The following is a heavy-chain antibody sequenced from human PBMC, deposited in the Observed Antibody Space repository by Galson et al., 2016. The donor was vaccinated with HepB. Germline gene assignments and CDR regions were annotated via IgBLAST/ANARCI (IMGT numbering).Heavy chain of an antibody. Sequence: SLRLSCAASGFSFDSYGMHWVRQAPGKGLEWVGRIRGKSDGGTTDYAAAVKGRFTISRDDSKNTLYLQMSSLTAEDTAVYYCTARAAKGGQGTLVTVSS. CDR1: GFSFDSYG. D-gene: IGHD2-15*01. CDR2: IRGKSDGGTT. J-gene: IGHJ4*02. V-gene: IGHV3-15*01. CDR3: TARAAK.